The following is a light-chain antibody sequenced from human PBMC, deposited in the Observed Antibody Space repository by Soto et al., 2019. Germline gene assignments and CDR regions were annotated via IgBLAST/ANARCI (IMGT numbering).Light chain of an antibody. Sequence: QSALTQPRSVSGSPGQSVTISCTGSSSDVGTYNYVSWYQQHPGKAPKLMIYEVSSRPSGVSHRFSGSKSGNTASLTISGLQAEDEADYYCCSYAASPYVFGTGTKLTVL. CDR1: SSDVGTYNY. J-gene: IGLJ1*01. CDR2: EVS. CDR3: CSYAASPYV. V-gene: IGLV2-11*01.